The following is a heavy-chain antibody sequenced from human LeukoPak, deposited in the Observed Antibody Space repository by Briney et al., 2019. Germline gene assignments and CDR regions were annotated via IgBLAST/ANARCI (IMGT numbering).Heavy chain of an antibody. CDR2: TYYSGST. CDR1: GGSISSYY. V-gene: IGHV4-59*01. D-gene: IGHD3-3*01. Sequence: SETLSLTCTVSGGSISSYYWSWLRQPPGKGLEWIGYTYYSGSTNYNPSLKSRVTISVDTSKNQFSLKLSSVTAADTAVYYCARDDFWSGMDVWGKGTTVTVSS. J-gene: IGHJ6*04. CDR3: ARDDFWSGMDV.